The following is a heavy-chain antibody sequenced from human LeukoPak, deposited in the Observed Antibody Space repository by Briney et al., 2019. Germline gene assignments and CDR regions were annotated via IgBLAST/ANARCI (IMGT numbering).Heavy chain of an antibody. V-gene: IGHV1-69*13. Sequence: SVKVSCEASGGTFSSYAISWVRQAPGQGLEWMGGIIPIFGTANYAQKFQGRVTITADESTSTAYMELSSLRSEDTAVYYCARSITMIVVESGPLDYWGQGTLVTVSS. J-gene: IGHJ4*02. CDR1: GGTFSSYA. D-gene: IGHD3-22*01. CDR3: ARSITMIVVESGPLDY. CDR2: IIPIFGTA.